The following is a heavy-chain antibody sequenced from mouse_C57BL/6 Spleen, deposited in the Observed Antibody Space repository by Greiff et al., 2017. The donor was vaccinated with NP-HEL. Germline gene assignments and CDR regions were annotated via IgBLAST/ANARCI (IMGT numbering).Heavy chain of an antibody. CDR1: GYTFTSYW. V-gene: IGHV1-59*01. CDR3: AREGLGYDGYLRYFDY. J-gene: IGHJ2*01. Sequence: QVQLQQPGAELVRPGTSVKLSCKASGYTFTSYWMHWVKQRPGQGLEWIGVIDPSDSYTNYNQKFKGKATSTVDTSSSTAYMQLSSLTSEDSAVYYCAREGLGYDGYLRYFDYWGQGTTLTVSS. CDR2: IDPSDSYT. D-gene: IGHD2-3*01.